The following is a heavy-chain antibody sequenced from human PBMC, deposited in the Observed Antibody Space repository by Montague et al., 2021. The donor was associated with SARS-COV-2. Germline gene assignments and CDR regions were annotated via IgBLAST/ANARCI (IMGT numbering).Heavy chain of an antibody. V-gene: IGHV4-39*07. Sequence: SETLSLTCTVSGGSISSSSYYWAWIRQPPGKGLEWIGSIYYRGSTYYNPSLKSRVFISVDTSKNQLSLELSSVTAADTAVYYCGRLGPERHCSVSTCSPSWGQGTLVSVSS. CDR3: GRLGPERHCSVSTCSPS. CDR2: IYYRGST. D-gene: IGHD2-2*01. J-gene: IGHJ5*02. CDR1: GGSISSSSYY.